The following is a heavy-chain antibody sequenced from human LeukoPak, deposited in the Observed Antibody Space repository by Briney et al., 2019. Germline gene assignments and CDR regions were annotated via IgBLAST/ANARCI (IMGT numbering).Heavy chain of an antibody. CDR2: IYPDDSET. Sequence: GESLKISCKASGYRFTTDYIGWVRQMPGKGLEWMGIIYPDDSETNYSPSFQGQVSMSVDKSITTAYLQWSSLKASDTAMYYCARHGYGSDSDYYYYMDVWGKGTTVIVSS. V-gene: IGHV5-51*01. J-gene: IGHJ6*03. CDR3: ARHGYGSDSDYYYYMDV. CDR1: GYRFTTDY. D-gene: IGHD3-10*01.